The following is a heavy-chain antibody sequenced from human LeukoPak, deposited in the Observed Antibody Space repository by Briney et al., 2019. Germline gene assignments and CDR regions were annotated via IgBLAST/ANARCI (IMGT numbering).Heavy chain of an antibody. J-gene: IGHJ3*02. CDR1: GFTFSNYW. D-gene: IGHD6-19*01. CDR3: ARDLTPYNGGWYDACDI. Sequence: HPGGSLRLSCASSGFTFSNYWMTWVRQAPGKGLEWVANIKEDESEKHYAGSVKGRFTISRDNAKNSLYLQMNSLRADDTAVYFCARDLTPYNGGWYDACDIWGPGTMATVSS. CDR2: IKEDESEK. V-gene: IGHV3-7*03.